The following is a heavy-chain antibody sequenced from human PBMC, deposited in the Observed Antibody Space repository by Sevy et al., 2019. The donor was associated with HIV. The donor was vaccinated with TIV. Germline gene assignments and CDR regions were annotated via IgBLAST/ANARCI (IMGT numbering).Heavy chain of an antibody. CDR3: VREDINAPRTLLSFDI. CDR2: INPNSGVT. Sequence: ASVKVSCKTTGYIFSDYNMHWVRQAPGQGLEWMALINPNSGVTIYAHNFRGRVSVTRDTAMSTAYMDLNGLRSDDTAVYYCVREDINAPRTLLSFDIWGQGTMVTVSS. CDR1: GYIFSDYN. V-gene: IGHV1-2*06. D-gene: IGHD3-3*01. J-gene: IGHJ3*02.